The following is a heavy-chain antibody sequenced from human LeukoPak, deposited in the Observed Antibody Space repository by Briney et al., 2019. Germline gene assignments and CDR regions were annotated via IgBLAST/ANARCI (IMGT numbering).Heavy chain of an antibody. CDR1: GFTFSSNW. D-gene: IGHD2-15*01. Sequence: PGGSLRLSCAASGFTFSSNWMYWVRQASGKGLVWVSRINRDGSSIGYADSVKGRFTISRDNARNTLYLQMNSLRAEGTALYYCASGGRVGDIFDIWGQGTMVTVSS. CDR2: INRDGSSI. J-gene: IGHJ3*02. CDR3: ASGGRVGDIFDI. V-gene: IGHV3-74*01.